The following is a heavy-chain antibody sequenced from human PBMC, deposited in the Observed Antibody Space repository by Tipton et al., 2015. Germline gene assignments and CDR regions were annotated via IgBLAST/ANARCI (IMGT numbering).Heavy chain of an antibody. J-gene: IGHJ4*02. CDR2: IYYRGST. Sequence: TLSLTCTVSGGSISSSYYYWGWIRQPPGKGLERIGSIYYRGSTYYNPSLKSRVTISVDTSKNQFSLRLSSVTAADTAVYYCAAYDYGDCVGFDYWGQGTLVIVSS. D-gene: IGHD4-17*01. V-gene: IGHV4-39*01. CDR1: GGSISSSYYY. CDR3: AAYDYGDCVGFDY.